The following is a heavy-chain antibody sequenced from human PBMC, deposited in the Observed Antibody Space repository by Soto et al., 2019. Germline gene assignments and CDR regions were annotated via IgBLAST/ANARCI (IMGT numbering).Heavy chain of an antibody. CDR1: GYTFTGYY. CDR3: AREPNYCSGGSCYSSPLDY. Sequence: ASVKVSCKASGYTFTGYYMHCVRQAPGQGLEWMGWINPNSGGTNYAQKFQGRVTMTRDTSISTAYMELSRLRSDDTAVYYCAREPNYCSGGSCYSSPLDYWGQGTLVTVSS. CDR2: INPNSGGT. V-gene: IGHV1-2*02. J-gene: IGHJ4*02. D-gene: IGHD2-15*01.